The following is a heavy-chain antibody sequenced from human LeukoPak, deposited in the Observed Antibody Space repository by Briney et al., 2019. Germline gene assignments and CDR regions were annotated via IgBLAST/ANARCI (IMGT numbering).Heavy chain of an antibody. V-gene: IGHV1-8*02. CDR2: MNPNSANT. D-gene: IGHD3-22*01. CDR3: ASRRPRPHYDSSELDY. J-gene: IGHJ4*02. Sequence: ASVKVSCETSGYPFSSYDINWVRQATGQGLEWMGWMNPNSANTGYAQNFQGRVTMTRNTSISTAYMELSSLRPEDTAVYYCASRRPRPHYDSSELDYWGQGTLVTVSS. CDR1: GYPFSSYD.